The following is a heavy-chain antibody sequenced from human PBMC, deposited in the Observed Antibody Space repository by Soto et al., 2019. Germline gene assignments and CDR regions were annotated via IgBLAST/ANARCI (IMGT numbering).Heavy chain of an antibody. CDR1: GFTFSDYE. CDR2: ISSRAKTI. J-gene: IGHJ6*02. Sequence: GGSLRLSCVASGFTFSDYEMIWVRQAPGKGLEWISYISSRAKTIYYADSVRGRFTVSRDNARNELYLQMDSLRAEDTALYYCARHADYRDYWSAYSLRFHVMGVWGQGTTVTVSS. V-gene: IGHV3-48*03. D-gene: IGHD3-3*01. CDR3: ARHADYRDYWSAYSLRFHVMGV.